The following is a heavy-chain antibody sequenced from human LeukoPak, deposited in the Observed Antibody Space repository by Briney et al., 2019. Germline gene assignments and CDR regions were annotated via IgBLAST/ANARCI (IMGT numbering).Heavy chain of an antibody. J-gene: IGHJ4*02. V-gene: IGHV3-64*01. CDR2: IRSDGGNT. D-gene: IGHD3-10*01. CDR3: ARGPGSGKYYLTY. CDR1: AFTFSSAA. Sequence: GVSLRLSCAASAFTFSSAAMLWVRQAPGKGLEYVAAIRSDGGNTYYGNSVKGRFTISRDNSNDTLYLQGGSLRAEDTAVYYCARGPGSGKYYLTYWGQGTLVTVAS.